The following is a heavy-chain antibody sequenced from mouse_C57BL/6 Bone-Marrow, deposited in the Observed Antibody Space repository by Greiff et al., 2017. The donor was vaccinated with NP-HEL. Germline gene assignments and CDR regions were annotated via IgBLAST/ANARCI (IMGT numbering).Heavy chain of an antibody. J-gene: IGHJ4*01. CDR2: IYPGDGDT. CDR1: GYTFTSYW. CDR3: ARGDYGSSRFGYAMDY. V-gene: IGHV1-80*01. D-gene: IGHD1-1*01. Sequence: VQLQQSGAELAKPGASVKLSCKASGYTFTSYWMHWVKQRPGQGLEWIGQIYPGDGDTKYNGKFKGKATLTADKSSSTAYMQVSSLTSEDSAVYFCARGDYGSSRFGYAMDYWGQGTSVTVSS.